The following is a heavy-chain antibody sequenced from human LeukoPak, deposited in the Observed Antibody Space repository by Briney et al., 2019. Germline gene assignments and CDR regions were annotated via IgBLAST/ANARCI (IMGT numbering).Heavy chain of an antibody. CDR1: GYTFTSYA. D-gene: IGHD2-15*01. CDR2: INTNTGNP. V-gene: IGHV7-4-1*02. CDR3: ARNLRRGERGHIRPNSRGYDY. Sequence: GASVKVSCKASGYTFTSYAMNWVRQAPGQGLEWMGWINTNTGNPTYAQGFTGRFVFSLDTSVSTAYLQISSLKAEDTAVYYCARNLRRGERGHIRPNSRGYDYWGQGTLVTVSS. J-gene: IGHJ4*02.